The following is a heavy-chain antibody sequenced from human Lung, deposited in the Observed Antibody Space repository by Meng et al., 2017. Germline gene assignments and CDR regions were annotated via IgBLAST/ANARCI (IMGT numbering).Heavy chain of an antibody. CDR1: GDSVSSNSAA. D-gene: IGHD6-19*01. CDR3: ARSQQWLDS. J-gene: IGHJ4*02. CDR2: TYYRSKWYN. Sequence: HVHLRQSGPELVKPSQTLSLTCALSGDSVSSNSAAWNWIRQSPSGGLEWLGRTYYRSKWYNGYAVSVRSRITINPDTSKNQFSLQLNSVTPEDTGVYYCARSQQWLDSWGQGTLVTVSS. V-gene: IGHV6-1*01.